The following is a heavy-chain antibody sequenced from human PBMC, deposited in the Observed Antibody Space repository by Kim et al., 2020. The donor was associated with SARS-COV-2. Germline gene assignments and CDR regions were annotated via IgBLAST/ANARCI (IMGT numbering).Heavy chain of an antibody. D-gene: IGHD2-15*01. CDR3: ARGGLYDAFDI. V-gene: IGHV7-4-1*02. J-gene: IGHJ3*02. Sequence: PTYGQGFTGRFVFSLDTSVSTAYLQISSLKAEDTAVYYCARGGLYDAFDIWGQGTMVTVSS. CDR2: P.